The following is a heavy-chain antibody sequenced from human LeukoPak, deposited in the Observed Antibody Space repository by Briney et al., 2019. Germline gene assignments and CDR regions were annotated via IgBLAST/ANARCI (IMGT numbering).Heavy chain of an antibody. Sequence: SVKVSCKASGGTFGSYAISWVRQAPGQGLEWMGGIIPIFGTANYAQKFQGRVTITADESTSTAYMELSSLRSEDTAVYYCARGVRLGDTAMVTFYYYGMDVWGQGTTVTVSS. CDR3: ARGVRLGDTAMVTFYYYGMDV. CDR2: IIPIFGTA. J-gene: IGHJ6*02. V-gene: IGHV1-69*13. CDR1: GGTFGSYA. D-gene: IGHD5-18*01.